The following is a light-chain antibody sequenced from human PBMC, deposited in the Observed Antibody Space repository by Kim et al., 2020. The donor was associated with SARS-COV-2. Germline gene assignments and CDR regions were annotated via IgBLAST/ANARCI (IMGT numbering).Light chain of an antibody. CDR1: SSDVGGYKY. CDR2: DIS. Sequence: QSALTQPRSVSGSRGQSVTISCTGTSSDVGGYKYVSWYQQQPGKAPKLMIYDISERPSGVPDRFSGSKSGNTASLTISGLQAEDEADYYCCAYVDSYTWVFGGGTKVTVL. V-gene: IGLV2-11*01. CDR3: CAYVDSYTWV. J-gene: IGLJ3*02.